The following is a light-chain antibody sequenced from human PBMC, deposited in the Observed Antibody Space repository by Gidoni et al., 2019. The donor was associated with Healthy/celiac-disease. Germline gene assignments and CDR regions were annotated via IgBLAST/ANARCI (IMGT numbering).Light chain of an antibody. V-gene: IGKV1-33*01. CDR3: QQYDHLPLT. CDR1: QDIGNY. J-gene: IGKJ4*01. Sequence: QMSQSPSSLSASVGDRVTITCQARQDIGNYLNWYQQKPGKAPKLLIYDASNLATGVPSSFRGSGSGTDFTFTISRLHPEDIATYYCQQYDHLPLTFGGGTKVEIK. CDR2: DAS.